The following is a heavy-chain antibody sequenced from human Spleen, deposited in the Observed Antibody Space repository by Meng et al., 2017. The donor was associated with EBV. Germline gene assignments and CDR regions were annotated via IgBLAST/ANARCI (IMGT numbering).Heavy chain of an antibody. CDR3: ARKDCTITSCPFNY. J-gene: IGHJ4*02. D-gene: IGHD2-2*01. V-gene: IGHV2-5*02. Sequence: QISLKDSGPTLVKPTQTLTLTCTFSGFSLSTGGVGVGWIRQPPGKALEWLALIYWDDDKRYIPSLRSRLTITKDTSKNQVALTMTNMDPMDTATYYCARKDCTITSCPFNYWGQGTLVTVSS. CDR2: IYWDDDK. CDR1: GFSLSTGGVG.